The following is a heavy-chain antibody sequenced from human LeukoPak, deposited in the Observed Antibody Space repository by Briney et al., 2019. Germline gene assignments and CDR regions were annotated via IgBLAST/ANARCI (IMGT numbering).Heavy chain of an antibody. D-gene: IGHD3-10*01. J-gene: IGHJ3*02. CDR2: IYYSGTT. V-gene: IGHV4-59*01. CDR3: ARIRVNAFDI. CDR1: NSSIISYY. Sequence: PSETLPLTCTVSNSSIISYYWSWIRQPPGKGLEWIGYIYYSGTTNYNPSLKSRVTMSVDTSKNQFSLKLSSVTAADTAVYYCARIRVNAFDIWGQGTMVTVSS.